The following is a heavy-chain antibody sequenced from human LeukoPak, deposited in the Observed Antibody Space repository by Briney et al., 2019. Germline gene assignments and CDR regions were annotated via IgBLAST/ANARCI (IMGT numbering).Heavy chain of an antibody. V-gene: IGHV3-30*03. D-gene: IGHD2-15*01. CDR3: ARNRDCSGGSCYYYYMDV. J-gene: IGHJ6*03. Sequence: GGSLRLSCAASGFTFSSYGMHWFRQARGKGLEWVAVISYDGSNKYYADSVKGRFTISRDNAKNSLYLQMNSLRAEDTAVYYCARNRDCSGGSCYYYYMDVWGKGTTVTVSS. CDR1: GFTFSSYG. CDR2: ISYDGSNK.